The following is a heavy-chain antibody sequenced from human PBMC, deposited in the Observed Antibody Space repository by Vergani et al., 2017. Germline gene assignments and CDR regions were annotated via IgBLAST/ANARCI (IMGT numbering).Heavy chain of an antibody. Sequence: QVQLQESGPGLVKPSETLSLTCTVSGGSISSYYWSWIRQPPGKGLEWIGDIYYSGSTNYNPSLKSRVTISVDTSKNQFSLKLSSVTAADTAVYYCARVRGYCRGGSCYGWFDPWGQGTLVTVSS. CDR2: IYYSGST. CDR1: GGSISSYY. CDR3: ARVRGYCRGGSCYGWFDP. D-gene: IGHD2-15*01. J-gene: IGHJ5*02. V-gene: IGHV4-59*01.